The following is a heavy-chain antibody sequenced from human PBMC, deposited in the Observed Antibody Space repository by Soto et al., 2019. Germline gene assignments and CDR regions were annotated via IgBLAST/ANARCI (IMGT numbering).Heavy chain of an antibody. V-gene: IGHV1-69*13. J-gene: IGHJ4*02. Sequence: ASVKVSCKASGGTFSSYAISWVRQAPGQGLEWMGGIIPIFGTANYAQKFQGRVTITADESTSTAYMELSSLRSEDTAVYYCARLTLAAAGPFDDYWGQGTLVTVSS. D-gene: IGHD6-13*01. CDR1: GGTFSSYA. CDR3: ARLTLAAAGPFDDY. CDR2: IIPIFGTA.